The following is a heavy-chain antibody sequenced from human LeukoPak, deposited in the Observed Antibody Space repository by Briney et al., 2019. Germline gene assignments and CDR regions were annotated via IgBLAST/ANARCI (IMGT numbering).Heavy chain of an antibody. CDR3: ARPHCSSTDCHPPEWFDP. D-gene: IGHD2-2*01. Sequence: ASVRVSCKTSGYTFTNYDINWVRQATGQGLEWMGWMNPNSGNTGYAQKFQGRVTMTRNTSISTAYMELSSLRSEDTAVYYCARPHCSSTDCHPPEWFDPWGQGTLVTVSS. V-gene: IGHV1-8*01. CDR1: GYTFTNYD. CDR2: MNPNSGNT. J-gene: IGHJ5*02.